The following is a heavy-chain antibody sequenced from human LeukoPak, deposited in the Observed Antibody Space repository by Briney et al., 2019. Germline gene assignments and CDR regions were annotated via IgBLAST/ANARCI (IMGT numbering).Heavy chain of an antibody. CDR3: ARVFPGDYYDSSGYPRTYYFDY. D-gene: IGHD3-22*01. CDR2: INPNSGGT. J-gene: IGHJ4*02. Sequence: ASVKVSXKASGYTFTGYYMHWMRQAPGQGLEWIGRINPNSGGTNYAQKFQGRVTMTRDTSISTAYMELSRLRSDDTAVYYCARVFPGDYYDSSGYPRTYYFDYWGQGTLVTVSS. V-gene: IGHV1-2*06. CDR1: GYTFTGYY.